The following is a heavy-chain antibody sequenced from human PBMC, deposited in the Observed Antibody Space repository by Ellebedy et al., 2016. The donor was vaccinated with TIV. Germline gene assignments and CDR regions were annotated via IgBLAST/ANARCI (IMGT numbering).Heavy chain of an antibody. V-gene: IGHV3-30*02. CDR1: GFAFDVFG. D-gene: IGHD1-14*01. J-gene: IGHJ4*02. CDR2: IRSDGNNR. CDR3: AKFVTTLYYFDQ. Sequence: GESLKISCSASGFAFDVFGMHWVRQAPGKGLEWVAFIRSDGNNRYYSDSVRGRFTISRDNSNNTLYLQMNSLRAEDTAVYYCAKFVTTLYYFDQWGQGTLVTVSS.